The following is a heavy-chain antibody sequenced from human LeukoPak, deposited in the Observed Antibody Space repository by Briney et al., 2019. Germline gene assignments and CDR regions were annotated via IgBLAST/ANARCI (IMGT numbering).Heavy chain of an antibody. Sequence: PGGSLRLSCAASGFTFSSYSMNWVRQAPGKGLEWVSSISSSSSYIYYADSVKGRFTISRDNAKNSLYLQMNSLRAEDTAVYYCAKAVYSAASRFDYWGQGTLVTVSS. D-gene: IGHD2-21*01. J-gene: IGHJ4*02. V-gene: IGHV3-21*01. CDR3: AKAVYSAASRFDY. CDR2: ISSSSSYI. CDR1: GFTFSSYS.